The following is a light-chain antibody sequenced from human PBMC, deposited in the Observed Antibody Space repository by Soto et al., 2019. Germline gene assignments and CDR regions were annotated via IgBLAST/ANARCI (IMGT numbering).Light chain of an antibody. CDR2: GAF. Sequence: EIVLTQSPGTLSLSPGERATLFCRATQYITNSQLAWYQQKPGQAPRLLIFGAFNRATGIPDRFSGSGSGTDFTLTISRLEPEDFAVYYCQQYGYSPITFGQGTRLEIK. V-gene: IGKV3-20*01. J-gene: IGKJ5*01. CDR1: QYITNSQ. CDR3: QQYGYSPIT.